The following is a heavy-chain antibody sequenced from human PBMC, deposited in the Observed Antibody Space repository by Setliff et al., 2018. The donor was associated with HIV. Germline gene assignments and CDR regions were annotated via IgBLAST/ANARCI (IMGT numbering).Heavy chain of an antibody. Sequence: GGSLRLSCAASGFTFSSYGMNWVRQAPGKGLEWISYISNGGSAKYYTDSVRGRFTISRDNAKNSLYLQMNSLRAEDTAVYYCAKAFSKLLIDYWGQGTLVTVSS. CDR1: GFTFSSYG. J-gene: IGHJ4*02. CDR2: ISNGGSAK. CDR3: AKAFSKLLIDY. V-gene: IGHV3-48*04. D-gene: IGHD2-15*01.